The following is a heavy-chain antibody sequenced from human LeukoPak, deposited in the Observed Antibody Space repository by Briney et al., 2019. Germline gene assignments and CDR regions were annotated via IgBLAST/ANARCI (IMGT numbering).Heavy chain of an antibody. CDR3: ARKDGHY. J-gene: IGHJ4*02. CDR2: IYSSGST. Sequence: PSETLSLTCTVSGASISAFHWTWFRQPAGKGLEWIGLIYSSGSTLFNPSLKSRVAMSVDLTKNQLSLKLTSVTAADTAMYYCARKDGHYWGRGTLVTVSS. V-gene: IGHV4-4*07. CDR1: GASISAFH.